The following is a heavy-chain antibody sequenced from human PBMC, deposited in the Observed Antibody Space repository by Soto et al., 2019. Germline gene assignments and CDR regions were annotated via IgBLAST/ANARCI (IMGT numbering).Heavy chain of an antibody. V-gene: IGHV4-34*01. D-gene: IGHD1-26*01. J-gene: IGHJ4*02. Sequence: SETLSLTCAVYGGSFSGYYWSWIRQPPGKGLEWIGEINHSGSTNYNPSLKSRVTISVDTSKNQFSLKLSSVTAADTAVYYCARGVEPPFSVGATLAKGFEYRYFDYWGQGTLVTVSS. CDR3: ARGVEPPFSVGATLAKGFEYRYFDY. CDR1: GGSFSGYY. CDR2: INHSGST.